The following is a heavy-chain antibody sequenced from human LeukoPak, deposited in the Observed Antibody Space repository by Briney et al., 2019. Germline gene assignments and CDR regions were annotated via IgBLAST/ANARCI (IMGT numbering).Heavy chain of an antibody. V-gene: IGHV4-39*01. D-gene: IGHD1-26*01. CDR2: IYYSGST. Sequence: PSETLSLTCTVSGGSISSSNYYWGWIRQPPGKRLEWIGSIYYSGSTYYNPSLKSRVTMSVDMSKNQFSLNLSSVTAAETAVFYCARLDGGATWPLDSWGQGTLVTVSS. CDR3: ARLDGGATWPLDS. J-gene: IGHJ4*02. CDR1: GGSISSSNYY.